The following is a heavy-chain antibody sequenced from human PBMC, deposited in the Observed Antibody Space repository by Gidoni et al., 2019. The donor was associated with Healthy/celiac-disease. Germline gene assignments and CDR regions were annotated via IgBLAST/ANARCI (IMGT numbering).Heavy chain of an antibody. CDR3: ARDPEYCSGGSCYSPNFDY. J-gene: IGHJ4*02. CDR1: GFTFSSYS. CDR2: ISSSGSTI. V-gene: IGHV3-21*01. D-gene: IGHD2-15*01. Sequence: EVQLVESGGGLVKPGGSLRLSCAASGFTFSSYSMNWVRQAPGKGLEWVSSISSSGSTIYYADSVKGRFTISRDNAKNSLYLQMNSLRAEDTAVYYCARDPEYCSGGSCYSPNFDYWGQGTLVTVSS.